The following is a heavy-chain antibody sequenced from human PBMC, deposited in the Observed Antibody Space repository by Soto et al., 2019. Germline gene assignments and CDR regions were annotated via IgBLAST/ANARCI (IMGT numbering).Heavy chain of an antibody. CDR1: GGTFSSYA. Sequence: QVQLVQSGAEVKKPGSSVKVSCKASGGTFSSYAISWVRQAPGQGLEWMGGIIPIFGTANYAQKFQGRVTITADESTSTAYTELSSLRSEDTAVYYCARAAKSPMGFLEWFDDYGGQGTLVTVSS. J-gene: IGHJ4*02. V-gene: IGHV1-69*01. CDR3: ARAAKSPMGFLEWFDDY. CDR2: IIPIFGTA. D-gene: IGHD3-3*01.